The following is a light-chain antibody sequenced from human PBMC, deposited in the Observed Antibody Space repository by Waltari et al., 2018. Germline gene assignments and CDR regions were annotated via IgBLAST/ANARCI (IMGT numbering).Light chain of an antibody. CDR3: MQALQTPPT. V-gene: IGKV2-28*01. J-gene: IGKJ5*01. Sequence: DIVMTQSPLSLPVTPGEPASISCRSSQSLLHSNGYNYLYWYLQKPGQSPQLLIYLGYNRASGVPDRFSGSGSGTGFTLKISRVEAEDVGVYYCMQALQTPPTFGQGTRLEIK. CDR1: QSLLHSNGYNY. CDR2: LGY.